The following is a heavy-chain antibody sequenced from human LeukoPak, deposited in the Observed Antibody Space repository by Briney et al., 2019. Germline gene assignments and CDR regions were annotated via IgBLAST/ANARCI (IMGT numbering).Heavy chain of an antibody. CDR3: ARGRIQLWLRTYYFDY. V-gene: IGHV4-38-2*02. J-gene: IGHJ4*02. D-gene: IGHD5-18*01. CDR1: GYSISSGYY. CDR2: INHSGST. Sequence: PSETLSLTCTVSGYSISSGYYWSWIRQPPGKGLEWIGEINHSGSTNYNPSLKSRVTISVDTSKNQFSLKLSSVTAADTAVYYCARGRIQLWLRTYYFDYWGQGTLVTVSS.